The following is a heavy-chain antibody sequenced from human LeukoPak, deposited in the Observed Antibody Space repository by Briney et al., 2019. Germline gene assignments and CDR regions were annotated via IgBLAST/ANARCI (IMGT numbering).Heavy chain of an antibody. V-gene: IGHV3-30-3*01. CDR3: ARDPRRYYYYGMDV. J-gene: IGHJ6*02. CDR2: ISYDGSNK. Sequence: PGGSLRLSCAASGFTFSSYWMSWVRQAPGKGLEWVAVISYDGSNKYYADSVKGRFTISRDNSKNTLYLQMNSLRAEDTAVYYCARDPRRYYYYGMDVWGQGTTVTVSS. CDR1: GFTFSSYW.